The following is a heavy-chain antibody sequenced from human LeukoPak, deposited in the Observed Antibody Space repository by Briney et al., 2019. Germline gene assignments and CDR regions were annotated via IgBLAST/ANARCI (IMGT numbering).Heavy chain of an antibody. J-gene: IGHJ4*02. Sequence: GGSLRLSCAASGFTFSSYAMSWVRQAPGKGLEWVSVIYSGGSTYYADSVKGRFTISRDNSKNTLYLQMNSLRAEDTAVYYCANLFPPGYFDYWGQGTLVTVSS. D-gene: IGHD1-14*01. CDR3: ANLFPPGYFDY. CDR2: IYSGGST. V-gene: IGHV3-23*03. CDR1: GFTFSSYA.